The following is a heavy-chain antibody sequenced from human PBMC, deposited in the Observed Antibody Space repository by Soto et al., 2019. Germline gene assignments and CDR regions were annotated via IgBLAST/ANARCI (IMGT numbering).Heavy chain of an antibody. V-gene: IGHV4-39*05. D-gene: IGHD2-21*01. J-gene: IGHJ6*03. Sequence: SETPSLTCTVSGDSITSINNYWGWIRQPPGMGLEWSANIYYDGSTFYNPSLKSRVAMSIDTSKNQFSLNLISVTATDTAVYYGAAVVIPGTRHMD. CDR1: GDSITSINNY. CDR3: AAVVIPGTRHMD. CDR2: IYYDGST.